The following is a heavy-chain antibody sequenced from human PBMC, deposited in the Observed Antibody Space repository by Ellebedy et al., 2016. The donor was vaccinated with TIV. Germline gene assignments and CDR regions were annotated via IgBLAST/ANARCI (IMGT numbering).Heavy chain of an antibody. D-gene: IGHD3-22*01. CDR1: GFAVSGHY. Sequence: GESLKISCAVSGFAVSGHYMTWVRQAPGKGLEWVSIIYAGGNTKYADSVEGRFTISRDSSKTTLSLQMNSLRGEDTALYYCARIPYYHSSGWVTYFDYWGQGTLVIVSS. V-gene: IGHV3-53*01. CDR2: IYAGGNT. J-gene: IGHJ4*02. CDR3: ARIPYYHSSGWVTYFDY.